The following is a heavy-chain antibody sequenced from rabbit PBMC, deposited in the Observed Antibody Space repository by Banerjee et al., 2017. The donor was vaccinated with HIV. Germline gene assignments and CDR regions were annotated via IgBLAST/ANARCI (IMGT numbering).Heavy chain of an antibody. CDR3: ARSGYVGYAVTTLNL. CDR2: MHTAGGAT. V-gene: IGHV1S45*01. CDR1: GFSFSTGYW. Sequence: QEQLEESGGDLVKPEGSLTLTCTASGFSFSTGYWMCWVRQAPGKGLEWIGCMHTAGGATAYASWAKGRFSISKTSSTTVTLQMTSLTVADTATYFCARSGYVGYAVTTLNLWGPGTLVTVS. J-gene: IGHJ4*01. D-gene: IGHD6-1*01.